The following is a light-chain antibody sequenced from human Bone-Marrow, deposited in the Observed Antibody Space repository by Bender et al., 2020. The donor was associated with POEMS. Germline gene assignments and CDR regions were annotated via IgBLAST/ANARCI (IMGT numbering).Light chain of an antibody. V-gene: IGLV1-44*01. CDR2: SNN. J-gene: IGLJ3*02. Sequence: SGTPGQSVTISCSGTSSNFGNNAANWYQHVPGTAPKLLIYSNNQRPSGVPDRFSASTSGTSASLAISGLHSDDEADYYCSSWDDSLNGCVFGGGTKLTVL. CDR1: SSNFGNNA. CDR3: SSWDDSLNGCV.